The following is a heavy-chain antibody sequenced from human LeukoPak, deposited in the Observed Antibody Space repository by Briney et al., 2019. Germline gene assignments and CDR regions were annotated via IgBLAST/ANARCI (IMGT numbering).Heavy chain of an antibody. Sequence: SVKVSCKASGGTFSSYVISWVRQAPGQGLEWMGRIIPILDIANYAQKFQGRVTITADKFTSTAYMELSSLRSEDTAVYYCARVGGGYDQNWFDPWGQGTLVTVSS. V-gene: IGHV1-69*04. D-gene: IGHD5-12*01. CDR2: IIPILDIA. CDR1: GGTFSSYV. CDR3: ARVGGGYDQNWFDP. J-gene: IGHJ5*02.